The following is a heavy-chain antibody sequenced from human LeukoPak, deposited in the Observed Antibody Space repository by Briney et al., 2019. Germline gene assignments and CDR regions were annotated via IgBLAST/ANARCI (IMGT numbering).Heavy chain of an antibody. CDR1: GFTFSSYS. J-gene: IGHJ4*02. CDR3: ARDRDSGDYTAAPGDY. D-gene: IGHD4-17*01. Sequence: GGSLRLSCAASGFTFSSYSMNWVRQAPGKGLEWISYISSSGSTINYADSVKGRSTISRDSAKNSLYLQMNSLRDEDTAAYYCARDRDSGDYTAAPGDYWGQGTLVTVSS. V-gene: IGHV3-48*02. CDR2: ISSSGSTI.